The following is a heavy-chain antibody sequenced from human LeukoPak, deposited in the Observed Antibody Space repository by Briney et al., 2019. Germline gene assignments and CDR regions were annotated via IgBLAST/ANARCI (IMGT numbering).Heavy chain of an antibody. CDR2: IYYSGST. CDR3: ARDQCSSSSCSVYNWFDP. J-gene: IGHJ5*02. CDR1: GGFISSSSYY. V-gene: IGHV4-39*07. D-gene: IGHD6-13*01. Sequence: SETLSLTCTVSGGFISSSSYYWGWIRQPPGKGLEWIGSIYYSGSTYYNPSLKSRVTISVDTSKNQFSLKLSSVTAADTAVYYCARDQCSSSSCSVYNWFDPWGQGTLVTVSS.